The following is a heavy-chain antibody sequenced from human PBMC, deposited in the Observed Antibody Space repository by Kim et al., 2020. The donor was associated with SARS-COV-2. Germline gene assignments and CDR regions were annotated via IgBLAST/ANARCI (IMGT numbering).Heavy chain of an antibody. CDR3: ARRHFSSGWYYFDY. D-gene: IGHD6-19*01. V-gene: IGHV3-74*01. CDR2: INSDGSST. CDR1: GFTFRNYW. J-gene: IGHJ4*02. Sequence: GGSLRLSCAASGFTFRNYWMHWVRQAPGKGLVWVSRINSDGSSTSYADSVKGRFTISRDNAKNTLYLRMNSLRAEDTAVYYCARRHFSSGWYYFDYWGQGTLVTVSS.